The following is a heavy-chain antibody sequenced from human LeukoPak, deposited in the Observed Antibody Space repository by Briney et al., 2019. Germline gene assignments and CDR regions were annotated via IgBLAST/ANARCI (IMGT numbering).Heavy chain of an antibody. J-gene: IGHJ4*02. Sequence: SETLSLTCAVYGGSFSGYYWSWIRQPPGKGLEWIGEINHSGSTNYNPSLKSRVTISVDTSKNQFSLKLSSVTAADTAVYYCARAPPYYDILTGFDYWGQGTLVSVSS. D-gene: IGHD3-9*01. CDR3: ARAPPYYDILTGFDY. V-gene: IGHV4-34*01. CDR1: GGSFSGYY. CDR2: INHSGST.